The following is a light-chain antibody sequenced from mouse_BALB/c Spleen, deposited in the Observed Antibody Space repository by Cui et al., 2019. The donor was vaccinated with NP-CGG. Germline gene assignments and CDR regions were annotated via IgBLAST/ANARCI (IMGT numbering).Light chain of an antibody. CDR3: ALWYSNHWV. Sequence: QAVVTQESAVTTSPGDTVTLTCRSSTGAVTTSNYANWVQEKPDHLFTGLIGGTNNRAPGVPARFSGSLIGDKAALTIKGAQTEDESIYFCALWYSNHWVFGGGTKLTVL. V-gene: IGLV1*01. J-gene: IGLJ1*01. CDR2: GTN. CDR1: TGAVTTSNY.